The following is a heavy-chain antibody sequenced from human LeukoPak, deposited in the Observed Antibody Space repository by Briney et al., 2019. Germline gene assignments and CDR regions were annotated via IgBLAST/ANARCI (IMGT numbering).Heavy chain of an antibody. CDR2: IRYDGTNQ. V-gene: IGHV3-30*02. J-gene: IGHJ4*02. Sequence: PGRSLRLSCAASGFTFSSYGMHWVRQAPGKGLEWVSFIRYDGTNQYYADSVKGRFTISRDNSKNTLYLQMNSLRAEDTAVYYCAKVECSSTSCYKDYWGQGTLVTVSS. CDR3: AKVECSSTSCYKDY. CDR1: GFTFSSYG. D-gene: IGHD2-2*02.